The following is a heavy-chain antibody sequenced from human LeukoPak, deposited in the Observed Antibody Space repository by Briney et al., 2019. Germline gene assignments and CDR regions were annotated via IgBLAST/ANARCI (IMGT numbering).Heavy chain of an antibody. V-gene: IGHV1-2*02. Sequence: ASVKVSCKASGYTFTGYYMHWVRQAPGQGLEWMGWINPNSGGTNYAQKFQGRVTMTRDTSISTAYMELSRLRSDDTAVYYCARDYDILTGLYYYYYYGMDVWGQGTTVTVS. CDR2: INPNSGGT. D-gene: IGHD3-9*01. J-gene: IGHJ6*02. CDR1: GYTFTGYY. CDR3: ARDYDILTGLYYYYYYGMDV.